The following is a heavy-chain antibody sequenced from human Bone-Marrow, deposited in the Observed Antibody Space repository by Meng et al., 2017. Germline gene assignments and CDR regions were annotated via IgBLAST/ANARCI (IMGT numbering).Heavy chain of an antibody. J-gene: IGHJ4*02. CDR3: ARGLRAARPLLFGY. D-gene: IGHD6-6*01. CDR1: GGSFSGYY. V-gene: IGHV4-34*01. CDR2: INHSGST. Sequence: QLQRQEWGPGLLKPSGTLSRTGAVYGGSFSGYYWSWIRQPPGKGLEWIGEINHSGSTNYNPSLKSRVTISVDTSKNQFSLKLSSVTAADTAVYYCARGLRAARPLLFGYWGQGTLVTVSS.